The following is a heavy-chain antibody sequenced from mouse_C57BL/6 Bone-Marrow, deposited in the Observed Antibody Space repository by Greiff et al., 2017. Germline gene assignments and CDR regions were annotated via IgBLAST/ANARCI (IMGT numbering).Heavy chain of an antibody. V-gene: IGHV5-2*01. J-gene: IGHJ4*01. CDR2: INSDGGST. Sequence: EVKVVESGGGLVQPGESLKLSCESNEYEFPSHDMSWVRKTPEKRLELVAAINSDGGSTYYPDTMERRFIISRDNTKKTLYLQMSSLRSEDTALYYCATYDYDGAMDYWGQGTSVTVSS. CDR3: ATYDYDGAMDY. CDR1: EYEFPSHD. D-gene: IGHD2-4*01.